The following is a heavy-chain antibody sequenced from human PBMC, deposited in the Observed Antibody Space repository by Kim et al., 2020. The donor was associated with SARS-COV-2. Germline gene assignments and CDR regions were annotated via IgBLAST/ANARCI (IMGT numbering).Heavy chain of an antibody. CDR2: YYYSGST. J-gene: IGHJ4*02. CDR3: AIPDYYDRDY. D-gene: IGHD3-22*01. V-gene: IGHV4-39*01. Sequence: SETLSLTCTVSGGSISSSSCYWVRKRQAPGMGRDWIGSYYYSGSTYYNPSLKSRVTISVDTSKNQFSLKLSSVTAADTAVYYCAIPDYYDRDYWGQGTLVTVSS. CDR1: GGSISSSSCY.